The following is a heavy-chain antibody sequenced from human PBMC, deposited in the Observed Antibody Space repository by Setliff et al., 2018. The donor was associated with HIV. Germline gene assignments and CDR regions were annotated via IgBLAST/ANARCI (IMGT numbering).Heavy chain of an antibody. J-gene: IGHJ4*02. V-gene: IGHV4-59*04. CDR1: GGSITSSY. CDR2: IYHNGIT. Sequence: LSLTCTVSGGSITSSYWGWIRQPPGKGLEWIGSIYHNGITYYNPSLKSRVTISVDTSKNQFSLNLNSVTAADTAVYYCARLGAEDFSDYDWVDYWGQGTLVTVSS. CDR3: ARLGAEDFSDYDWVDY. D-gene: IGHD5-12*01.